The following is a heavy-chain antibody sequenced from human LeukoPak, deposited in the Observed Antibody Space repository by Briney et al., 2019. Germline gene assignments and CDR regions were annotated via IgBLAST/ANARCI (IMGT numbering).Heavy chain of an antibody. CDR1: GGSISSGNYY. D-gene: IGHD6-13*01. CDR2: IYTSGST. J-gene: IGHJ6*03. V-gene: IGHV4-61*02. Sequence: PSQTLSLTCIVSGGSISSGNYYWSWIRQPAGKGLEWIGRIYTSGSTNYNPSLKSRLTISLDTSKNQFSLKLSSVTAADTAVYYCARGYILAAAGTYYYYYMDVWGKGTTVTVSS. CDR3: ARGYILAAAGTYYYYYMDV.